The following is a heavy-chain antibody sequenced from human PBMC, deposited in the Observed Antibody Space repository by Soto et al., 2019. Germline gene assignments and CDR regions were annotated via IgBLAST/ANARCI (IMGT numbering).Heavy chain of an antibody. Sequence: QVQLVESGGGVVQPGRSLRLSCAASGFTFSSYGMRWVRQAPGKGLEWVAVISYDGSNKYYADSVKGRFTISRDTSKNTLYLQMNSLRAEDTAMYCCAKDHGSGCDWLRVGDASDIWGQGTMVTVSS. CDR3: AKDHGSGCDWLRVGDASDI. CDR2: ISYDGSNK. V-gene: IGHV3-30*18. J-gene: IGHJ3*02. CDR1: GFTFSSYG. D-gene: IGHD5-12*01.